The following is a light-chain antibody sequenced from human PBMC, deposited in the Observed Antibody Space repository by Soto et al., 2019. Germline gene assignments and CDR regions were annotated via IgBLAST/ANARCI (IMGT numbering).Light chain of an antibody. CDR2: DAS. J-gene: IGKJ4*01. CDR1: QSIRTN. CDR3: QQYNDWPPLT. Sequence: EIMMTQSPATVSASPGERATLSCRASQSIRTNVAWYQQKPGQALRLLIYDASTRATGLSSRFSGSGSGTEFTLTISSLQSEDVAIYYCQQYNDWPPLTFGGGNRLEI. V-gene: IGKV3-15*01.